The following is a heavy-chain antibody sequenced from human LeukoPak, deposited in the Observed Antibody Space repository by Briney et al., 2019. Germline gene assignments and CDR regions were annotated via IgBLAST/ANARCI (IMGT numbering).Heavy chain of an antibody. CDR1: GFTFSSYA. CDR3: ARSLEFGL. CDR2: ISSSSSTI. Sequence: PGGSLRLSCAASGFTFSSYAMSWVRQTPGKGLEWVSYISSSSSTIYYADSVKGRFTISRDDAKNSLYLQMNSLRAEDTAVYYCARSLEFGLWGRGTLVTVSS. V-gene: IGHV3-48*04. J-gene: IGHJ2*01.